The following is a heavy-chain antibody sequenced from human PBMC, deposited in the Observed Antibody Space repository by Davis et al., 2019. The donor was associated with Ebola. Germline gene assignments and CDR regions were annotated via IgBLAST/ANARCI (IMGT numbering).Heavy chain of an antibody. Sequence: SEILSLTCAVYGGSFSGYYWSWIRQPPGKGLEWIGEINHSGSTNYNPSLKSRVTISVDTSKNQFSLKLSSVTAADTAVYYCARHRWLQFRGRFDPWGQGTLVTVSS. CDR1: GGSFSGYY. CDR2: INHSGST. V-gene: IGHV4-34*01. D-gene: IGHD5-24*01. J-gene: IGHJ5*02. CDR3: ARHRWLQFRGRFDP.